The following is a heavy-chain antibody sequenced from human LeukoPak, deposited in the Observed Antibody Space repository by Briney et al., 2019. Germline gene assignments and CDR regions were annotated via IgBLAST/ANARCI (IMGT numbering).Heavy chain of an antibody. CDR2: ICTSGST. CDR1: GGSISNYY. V-gene: IGHV4-59*08. CDR3: ARHISSGFDP. J-gene: IGHJ5*02. D-gene: IGHD6-6*01. Sequence: SETLSLTCTVSGGSISNYYWSWVRQPPGKGLEWIGYICTSGSTNYNPSLKSRVTISVDTSKNQFSLKLSSVTAADTAVYYCARHISSGFDPWGQGTLVTVSS.